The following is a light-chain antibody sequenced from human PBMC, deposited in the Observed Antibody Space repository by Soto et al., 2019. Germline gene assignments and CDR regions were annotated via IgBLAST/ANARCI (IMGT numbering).Light chain of an antibody. J-gene: IGLJ2*01. Sequence: QSVLTQPASVSGSPGQSITISCTGTSSDVGGYNYVSWYQQHPGKAPKLMIYEVSNRPSGVSNRFSGSKSGNTASLIISGLQTEDEADYYCASYTSSNTLVIGGGTKVTV. V-gene: IGLV2-14*01. CDR3: ASYTSSNTLV. CDR2: EVS. CDR1: SSDVGGYNY.